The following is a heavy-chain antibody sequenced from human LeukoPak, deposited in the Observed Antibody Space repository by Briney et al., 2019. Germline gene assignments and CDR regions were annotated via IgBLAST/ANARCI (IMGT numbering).Heavy chain of an antibody. D-gene: IGHD6-13*01. CDR1: GGSISSGGYY. CDR2: IYHSGST. CDR3: ARSGYSSSWYLSY. V-gene: IGHV4-30-2*01. J-gene: IGHJ4*02. Sequence: SQTLSLTCTVSGGSISSGGYYWSWIRQPPGKGLEWIGYIYHSGSTYYNPSLKSRVTISVDRSKNQFSLKLSSVTAADTAVYYCARSGYSSSWYLSYWGQGTLVTVSS.